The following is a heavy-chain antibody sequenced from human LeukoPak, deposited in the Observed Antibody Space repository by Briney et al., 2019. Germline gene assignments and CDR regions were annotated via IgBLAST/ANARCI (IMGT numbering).Heavy chain of an antibody. CDR3: ASSYYDFWSDTYYFEY. CDR1: GGSIMGYY. Sequence: PSETLSLPCTVSGGSIMGYYWSWVRQPPGKGLEWIGYIYNTGSTNYKSSLKSRVTMSLDTSKNQFSLRLNSVTAADTAVYYCASSYYDFWSDTYYFEYWGQGTLVTVSS. V-gene: IGHV4-59*01. J-gene: IGHJ4*02. D-gene: IGHD3-3*01. CDR2: IYNTGST.